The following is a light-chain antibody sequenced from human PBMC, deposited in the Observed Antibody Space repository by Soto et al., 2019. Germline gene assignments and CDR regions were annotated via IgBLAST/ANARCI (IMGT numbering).Light chain of an antibody. CDR2: DVT. J-gene: IGLJ1*01. CDR1: SSDVGGYDY. Sequence: QSVLTQPRSVSESPGQSVTISCTGTSSDVGGYDYLSWYQQHPGKAPKLMIYDVTKRPSGVPDRFSGSKSGHTASLTISGLQNEDEADYYCCSYAGSYPYVFGTGTKVTV. V-gene: IGLV2-11*01. CDR3: CSYAGSYPYV.